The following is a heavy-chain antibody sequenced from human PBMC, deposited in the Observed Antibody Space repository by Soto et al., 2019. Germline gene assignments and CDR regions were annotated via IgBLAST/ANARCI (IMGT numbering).Heavy chain of an antibody. D-gene: IGHD3-3*01. Sequence: GGSLRLSCAASGFTFSSYAMSWVRQAPGKGLEWVSAISGSGGSTYYADSVKGRFTISRDNSKNTLYLQMNSLRAEDTAVYYCANDKNTSYYDFWSGYYNWFDPWGQGTLVTVSS. CDR1: GFTFSSYA. J-gene: IGHJ5*02. CDR2: ISGSGGST. CDR3: ANDKNTSYYDFWSGYYNWFDP. V-gene: IGHV3-23*01.